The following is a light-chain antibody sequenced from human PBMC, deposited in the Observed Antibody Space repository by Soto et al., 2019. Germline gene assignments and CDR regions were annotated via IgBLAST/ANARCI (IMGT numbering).Light chain of an antibody. Sequence: DIQMTQSPYTLSGSAGERVSITCRASQGVRTYLAWYQQKPGEAPKMLIYDASTLESGVPSRFSGSGSGADFTLNISGLQHDDCATYFCLQYDSYPPTFGQGTTVE. J-gene: IGKJ1*01. V-gene: IGKV1-5*01. CDR1: QGVRTY. CDR2: DAS. CDR3: LQYDSYPPT.